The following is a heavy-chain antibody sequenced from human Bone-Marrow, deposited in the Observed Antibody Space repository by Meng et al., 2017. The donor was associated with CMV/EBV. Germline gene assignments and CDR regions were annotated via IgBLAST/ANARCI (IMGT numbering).Heavy chain of an antibody. V-gene: IGHV4-34*01. Sequence: SETLSLTCAVYGGSFSGYYWSWIRQPPGKGLEWIGEINHSGSTNYNPSLKSRVTISVDTSKNQFSLKLSSVTAADTAVYYCARGGRGRNTIFGVVITRGNYYYGMDVWGQGTTVTVSS. J-gene: IGHJ6*02. D-gene: IGHD3-3*01. CDR3: ARGGRGRNTIFGVVITRGNYYYGMDV. CDR1: GGSFSGYY. CDR2: INHSGST.